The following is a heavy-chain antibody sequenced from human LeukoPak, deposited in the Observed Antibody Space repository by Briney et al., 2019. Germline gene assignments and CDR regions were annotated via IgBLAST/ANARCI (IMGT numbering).Heavy chain of an antibody. D-gene: IGHD2-15*01. Sequence: SETLSLNCTVSGVSISSYYWSWIRQPAGKGLEWIRRIYTTGSTNYNPSLKSRVTMSVDTSKNQFSLKLSSVTAADTAVYYCARESLGYCSGGSCPYYFDYWGQGTLVTVSS. CDR1: GVSISSYY. CDR3: ARESLGYCSGGSCPYYFDY. V-gene: IGHV4-4*07. CDR2: IYTTGST. J-gene: IGHJ4*02.